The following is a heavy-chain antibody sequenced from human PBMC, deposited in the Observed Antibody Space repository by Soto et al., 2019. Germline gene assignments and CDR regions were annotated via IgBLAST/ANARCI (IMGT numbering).Heavy chain of an antibody. CDR2: ISGSGGST. J-gene: IGHJ4*02. CDR3: AKATPPPVPAAVGLEFDY. V-gene: IGHV3-23*01. D-gene: IGHD2-2*01. Sequence: GGSLRLSCAASGFTFSSYAMSWVRQAPGKGLEWVSAISGSGGSTYYADSVKGRFTISRDNSKNTLYLQMNSLRAEETAVYYCAKATPPPVPAAVGLEFDYWGQGTLVTVSS. CDR1: GFTFSSYA.